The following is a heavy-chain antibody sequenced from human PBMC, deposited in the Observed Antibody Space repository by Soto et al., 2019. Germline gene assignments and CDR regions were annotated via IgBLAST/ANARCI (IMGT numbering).Heavy chain of an antibody. Sequence: QVQLVQSGGEVKKPGASVKVSCQASGYTFSDYAISWVRQAPGQGLEWMGWISASTRNTDQAQNFQGRVIMTLDTSTNTXXXXXXXXXXXXXXXXXXXXXXXXXXXXXXCWHFDLWGRGTLVTVSS. V-gene: IGHV1-18*01. CDR2: ISASTRNT. CDR3: XXXXXXXXXXXXCWHFDL. CDR1: GYTFSDYA. J-gene: IGHJ2*01.